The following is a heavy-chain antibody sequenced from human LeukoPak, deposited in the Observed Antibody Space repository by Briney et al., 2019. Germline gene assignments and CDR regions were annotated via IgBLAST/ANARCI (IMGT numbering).Heavy chain of an antibody. CDR1: EFTFSNAW. CDR2: IKSNTDGGTI. Sequence: PGGSLRLSCAASEFTFSNAWMTWVRQAPGKGLEWVGRIKSNTDGGTIDYAAPVKGRFTISRDDSENTLYLQMNSLKTGDTAVYYCTTLDGYNYETMGYWGQGTLVTVSS. CDR3: TTLDGYNYETMGY. D-gene: IGHD5-24*01. V-gene: IGHV3-15*01. J-gene: IGHJ4*02.